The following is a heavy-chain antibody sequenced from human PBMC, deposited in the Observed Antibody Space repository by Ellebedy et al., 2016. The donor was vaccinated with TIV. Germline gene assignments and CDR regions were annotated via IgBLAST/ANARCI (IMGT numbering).Heavy chain of an antibody. Sequence: SLKISXAASGFTYDDYAMHWVRQVPGKGLEWVSGISWDSAIIAYADSVKGRFTISRDNAKRSLYLQMNSLRAEDTALYYCARGVPSAFDIWGQGTMVTVSS. V-gene: IGHV3-9*01. CDR1: GFTYDDYA. CDR2: ISWDSAII. D-gene: IGHD2-8*01. CDR3: ARGVPSAFDI. J-gene: IGHJ3*02.